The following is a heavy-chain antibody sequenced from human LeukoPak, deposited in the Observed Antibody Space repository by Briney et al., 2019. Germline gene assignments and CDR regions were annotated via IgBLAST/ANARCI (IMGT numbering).Heavy chain of an antibody. J-gene: IGHJ3*02. D-gene: IGHD1-26*01. V-gene: IGHV6-1*01. CDR1: GDSVSSDSVT. Sequence: SQTLSLTCAISGDSVSSDSVTWNWIRQSPSRGLEWLGRTYYRSKCYNNYAKSVESRISINPDTSKNQFSLQLNSVTPEDTAVYYCTRNRLWANDIWGQGTLVTVSS. CDR3: TRNRLWANDI. CDR2: TYYRSKCYN.